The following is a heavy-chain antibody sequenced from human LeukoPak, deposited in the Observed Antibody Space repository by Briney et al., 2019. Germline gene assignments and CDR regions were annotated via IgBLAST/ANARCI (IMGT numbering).Heavy chain of an antibody. J-gene: IGHJ6*03. CDR1: GYTFTSYD. D-gene: IGHD3-9*01. V-gene: IGHV1-8*01. CDR2: MNPNSGNT. CDR3: ARGLLCPIRYFDWLLYPGYYYYYMDV. Sequence: ASVKVSCKASGYTFTSYDINWVRQATGQGLEWMGWMNPNSGNTGYAQKFQGRVTMTRNTSISTAYMELSSLRSEDTAVYYCARGLLCPIRYFDWLLYPGYYYYYMDVWGKGTTVTVSS.